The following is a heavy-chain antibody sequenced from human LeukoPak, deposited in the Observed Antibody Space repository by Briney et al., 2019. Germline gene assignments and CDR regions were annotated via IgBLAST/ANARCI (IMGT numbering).Heavy chain of an antibody. Sequence: GGSLRLSCAASGLTFDDYATHWVRQAPGKGLEWVSGISWNSGSIGYADSVKGRFTISRDNAKNSLYLQMNSLRAEDMALYYCAKSTLRYCSSTSCALDYWGQGTLVTVSS. J-gene: IGHJ4*02. V-gene: IGHV3-9*03. CDR1: GLTFDDYA. CDR3: AKSTLRYCSSTSCALDY. CDR2: ISWNSGSI. D-gene: IGHD2-2*01.